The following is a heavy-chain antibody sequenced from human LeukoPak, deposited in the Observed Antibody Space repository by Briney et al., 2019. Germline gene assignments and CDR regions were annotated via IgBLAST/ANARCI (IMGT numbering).Heavy chain of an antibody. V-gene: IGHV4-59*01. J-gene: IGHJ4*02. CDR3: ARGVSGYVRFDY. D-gene: IGHD5-12*01. Sequence: SEALSLTCSVSGGSINNYFWNWIRQPPGRGLEWLGYFYYSGSTKYNPSLKRRGTISVDNSNNQFSMKLSTVTAADTAVYYCARGVSGYVRFDYWGQGALVTVSS. CDR1: GGSINNYF. CDR2: FYYSGST.